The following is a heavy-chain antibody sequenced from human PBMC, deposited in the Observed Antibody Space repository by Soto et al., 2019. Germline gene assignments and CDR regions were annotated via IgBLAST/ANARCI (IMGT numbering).Heavy chain of an antibody. CDR1: GFTFSNYA. V-gene: IGHV3-30-3*01. D-gene: IGHD5-18*01. CDR3: AGNMDTAMATYYYGLDV. J-gene: IGHJ6*02. CDR2: VSYDGSHI. Sequence: GGSLRLSCAASGFTFSNYAMHWVRQAPGKGLEWVAVVSYDGSHIYYADSAKGRFTISRDNSKNTLHLQMASLRPEDTAVYYCAGNMDTAMATYYYGLDVWAQGTTVTV.